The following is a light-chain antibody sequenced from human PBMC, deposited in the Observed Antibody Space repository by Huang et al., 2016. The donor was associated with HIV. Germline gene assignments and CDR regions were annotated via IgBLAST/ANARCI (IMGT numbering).Light chain of an antibody. J-gene: IGKJ5*01. CDR3: QQYYDWPPIT. CDR2: GTS. CDR1: QSLDTL. V-gene: IGKV3-15*01. Sequence: EIVMTQSPATLSLSPGERATLSCRASQSLDTLLAWYQQAPGQAPSLLFSGTSVRATGVPARFSASGSGTEFTLTISGVQSEDIGVYYCQQYYDWPPITFGQGTRLEI.